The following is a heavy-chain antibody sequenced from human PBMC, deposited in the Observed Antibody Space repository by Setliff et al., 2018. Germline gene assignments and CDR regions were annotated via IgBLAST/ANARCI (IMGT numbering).Heavy chain of an antibody. J-gene: IGHJ4*02. CDR3: ARGVGAMGDY. D-gene: IGHD1-26*01. CDR2: TIPIFGTT. V-gene: IGHV1-69*05. CDR1: GGTFSDYG. Sequence: RASVKVSCKASGGTFSDYGISWVRQAPGQGLEWMGGTIPIFGTTDYAQKFQGRVTIITDESTSTFYMELSSLRSEDTAVYYCARGVGAMGDYWGQGTLVTVSS.